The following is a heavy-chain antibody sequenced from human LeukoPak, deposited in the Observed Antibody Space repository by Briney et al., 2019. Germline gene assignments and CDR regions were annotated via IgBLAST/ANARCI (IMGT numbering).Heavy chain of an antibody. J-gene: IGHJ3*02. Sequence: GGSLRLSCAASGFTFSSYEMNWVRQAPGKGLEWVSYISSSGSTIYYADSVKGRFTISRDNSKNTLYLQMNSLRAEDTAVYYCAKDRNYYDSSGGAVDIWGQGTMVTVSS. CDR2: ISSSGSTI. CDR3: AKDRNYYDSSGGAVDI. V-gene: IGHV3-48*03. D-gene: IGHD3-22*01. CDR1: GFTFSSYE.